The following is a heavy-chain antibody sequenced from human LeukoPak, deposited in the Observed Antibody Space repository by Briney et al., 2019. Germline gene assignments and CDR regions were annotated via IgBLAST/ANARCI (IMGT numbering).Heavy chain of an antibody. J-gene: IGHJ4*02. Sequence: GGSLRLSCSASGFTFDDYTMHWVRQAPGKGLEWLSLINWDGGSTYYADSVKGRFTISRDNAKNSLYLQVNSLRDEDTAVYYCARDLVWARALDYWGQGTLVTVSS. CDR1: GFTFDDYT. CDR3: ARDLVWARALDY. D-gene: IGHD1-26*01. V-gene: IGHV3-43*01. CDR2: INWDGGST.